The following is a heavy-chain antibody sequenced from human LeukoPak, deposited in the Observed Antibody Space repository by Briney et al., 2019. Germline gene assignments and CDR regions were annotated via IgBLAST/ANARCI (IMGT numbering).Heavy chain of an antibody. CDR2: IYYSGST. D-gene: IGHD3-9*01. CDR1: GGSFSGYY. CDR3: ARLTGYFDWLPHPDY. J-gene: IGHJ4*02. Sequence: PSETLSLTCAVYGGSFSGYYWSWIRQPPGKGLEWIGSIYYSGSTYYDPSLKSRVTISVDTSKNQFSLKLSSVAAADTAVYYCARLTGYFDWLPHPDYWGQGTLVTVSS. V-gene: IGHV4-34*01.